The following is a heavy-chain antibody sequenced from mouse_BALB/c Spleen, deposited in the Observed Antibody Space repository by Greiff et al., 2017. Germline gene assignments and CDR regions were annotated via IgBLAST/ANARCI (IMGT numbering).Heavy chain of an antibody. CDR1: GFTFSDYY. V-gene: IGHV5-4*02. J-gene: IGHJ4*01. Sequence: EVKLMESGGGLVKPGGSLKLSCAASGFTFSDYYMYWVRQTPEKRLEWVATISDGGSYTYYPDSVKGRFTISRDNDKNNLYLQMSSLKSEDTAMYYCASHYDYDGDAMDYWGQGTSVTVSS. D-gene: IGHD2-4*01. CDR2: ISDGGSYT. CDR3: ASHYDYDGDAMDY.